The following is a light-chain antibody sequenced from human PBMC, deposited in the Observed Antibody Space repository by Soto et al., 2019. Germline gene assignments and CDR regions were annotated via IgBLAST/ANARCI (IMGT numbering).Light chain of an antibody. Sequence: IQLTQSPSSLSASVGDRVTITCLASQGVRSYLAWFQQRPGKAPKLLIFGASTLQNGVPARFSGSGSGTEFTLTISSLQPDDFATYYCQHYNSYSEAFGQGTKVDIK. CDR3: QHYNSYSEA. CDR2: GAS. J-gene: IGKJ1*01. CDR1: QGVRSY. V-gene: IGKV1-9*01.